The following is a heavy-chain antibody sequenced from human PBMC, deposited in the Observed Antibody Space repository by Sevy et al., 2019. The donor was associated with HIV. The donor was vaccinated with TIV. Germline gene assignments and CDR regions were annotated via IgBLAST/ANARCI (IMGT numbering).Heavy chain of an antibody. V-gene: IGHV3-7*01. D-gene: IGHD6-13*01. CDR3: ARSIAAIGPDY. Sequence: GGSLRLSCAGSGFTFSSYWMTWVRQAPGTGLGWVANIKQDGSMKYYVKFVKGRFTISRDNAKNSVYLKMNSLRAEDTVIYYCARSIAAIGPDYWGQGTLVTVSS. CDR2: IKQDGSMK. CDR1: GFTFSSYW. J-gene: IGHJ4*02.